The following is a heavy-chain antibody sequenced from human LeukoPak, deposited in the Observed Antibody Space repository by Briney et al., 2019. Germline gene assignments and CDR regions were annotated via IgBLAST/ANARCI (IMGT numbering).Heavy chain of an antibody. CDR1: GFTFSSYG. V-gene: IGHV3-23*01. D-gene: IGHD3-10*02. Sequence: GGSLRLSCAASGFTFSSYGMSWVRQAPGKGLEWVSAISGSGGSTYYVDCVKGRFNISRDNSKNTLYLQMNSLRAEDTAVYYCAELGITMIGGVWGKGTTVTISS. CDR2: ISGSGGST. CDR3: AELGITMIGGV. J-gene: IGHJ6*04.